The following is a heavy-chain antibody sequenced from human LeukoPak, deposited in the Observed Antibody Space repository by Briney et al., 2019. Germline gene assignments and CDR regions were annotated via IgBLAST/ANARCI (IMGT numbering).Heavy chain of an antibody. Sequence: PGGSLRLSCAASGFTFSSSWMHWVRQAPGKGLVWVSRINSDGRSPFYADSVKGRFTISRDNAKNTLFLQMNSLRVEDTAVYYCATSTCGGDCYGNWLDPWGQGTPVTVSS. J-gene: IGHJ5*02. D-gene: IGHD2-21*02. CDR2: INSDGRSP. CDR3: ATSTCGGDCYGNWLDP. CDR1: GFTFSSSW. V-gene: IGHV3-74*01.